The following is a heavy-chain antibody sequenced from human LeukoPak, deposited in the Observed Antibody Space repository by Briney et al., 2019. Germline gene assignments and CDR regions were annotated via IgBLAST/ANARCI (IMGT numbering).Heavy chain of an antibody. D-gene: IGHD5-24*01. J-gene: IGHJ4*02. CDR1: GFTFSNYE. V-gene: IGHV3-48*03. CDR3: ANLRFEKKEMATIPGEFFDY. CDR2: ISDNGRTS. Sequence: PGGSLRLSCAPSGFTFSNYEMNWVRQTPGKGLEWVSYISDNGRTSYYADSVKGRFTISRDNSKNTLYLQMNSLRAEDTAVYYCANLRFEKKEMATIPGEFFDYWGQGTLVTVSS.